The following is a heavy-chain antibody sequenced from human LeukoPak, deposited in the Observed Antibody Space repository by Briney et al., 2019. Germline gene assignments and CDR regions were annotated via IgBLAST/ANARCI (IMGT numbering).Heavy chain of an antibody. CDR3: ARIGRGEDYYGSGSNAFDI. CDR1: GFTFSSYS. Sequence: GGSLRLSCAASGFTFSSYSMNWVRQAPGKGLEWVSSISSSSSYIYYADSVKGRFTISRDNAKNSLYLQMNSLRAEDTAVYYCARIGRGEDYYGSGSNAFDIWGQGTMVTVSS. D-gene: IGHD3-10*01. CDR2: ISSSSSYI. J-gene: IGHJ3*02. V-gene: IGHV3-21*01.